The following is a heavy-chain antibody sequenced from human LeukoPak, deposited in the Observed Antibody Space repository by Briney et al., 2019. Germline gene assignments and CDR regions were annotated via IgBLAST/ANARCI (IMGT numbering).Heavy chain of an antibody. CDR2: IYKDGRT. CDR3: ARDVNSYAHCGH. J-gene: IGHJ4*02. D-gene: IGHD5-18*01. V-gene: IGHV3-53*01. Sequence: PGGSLRLSCAASGFTVNSNYMSWVRQAPGKGLERVSIIYKDGRTYYADSVEGRFTISRDNSRNMLYLQMNSLRAEDTAVYYCARDVNSYAHCGHWGQGTLVTVSS. CDR1: GFTVNSNY.